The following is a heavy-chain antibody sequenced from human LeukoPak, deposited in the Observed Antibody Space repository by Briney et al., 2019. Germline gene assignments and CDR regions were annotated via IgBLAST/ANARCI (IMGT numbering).Heavy chain of an antibody. CDR2: INPNSGGT. J-gene: IGHJ4*02. CDR1: GYIFTYYN. D-gene: IGHD3-22*01. Sequence: ASVKVSCKACGYIFTYYNMHWVRQAPGQGLEWMGWINPNSGGTNYAQKFQGRVTMTRDTSISTAYMELSRLRSDDTAVYYCAIAEVGGYYYDSSGFCGQGTLVTVSS. V-gene: IGHV1-2*02. CDR3: AIAEVGGYYYDSSGF.